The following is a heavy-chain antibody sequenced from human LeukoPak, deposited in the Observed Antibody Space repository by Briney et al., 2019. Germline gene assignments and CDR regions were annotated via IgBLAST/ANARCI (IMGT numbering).Heavy chain of an antibody. D-gene: IGHD2/OR15-2a*01. CDR3: AKDETSSKRISIDY. V-gene: IGHV3-30*18. CDR1: GFTFSSYG. CDR2: ISYDGINK. J-gene: IGHJ4*02. Sequence: PGRSLRLSCAASGFTFSSYGMHWVRQAPGKGLEWVAVISYDGINKYYADSVKGRFTISRDSSKNTPYLQMNSLRAEDTAVYYCAKDETSSKRISIDYWGQGTLVTVSS.